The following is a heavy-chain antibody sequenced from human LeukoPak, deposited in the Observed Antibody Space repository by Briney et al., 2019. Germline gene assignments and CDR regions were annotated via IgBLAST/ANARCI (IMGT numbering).Heavy chain of an antibody. D-gene: IGHD3-22*01. Sequence: PSETLSLTCAVYGGSFSGYYWSWIRQPPGKGLEWIRYIYYSGSTNYNPSLKSRVTISVDTSKNQFSLKLRSVTAADTAVYYCARVTGYMIEDYFDYWGQGTLVTVSS. CDR3: ARVTGYMIEDYFDY. CDR1: GGSFSGYY. V-gene: IGHV4-59*01. CDR2: IYYSGST. J-gene: IGHJ4*02.